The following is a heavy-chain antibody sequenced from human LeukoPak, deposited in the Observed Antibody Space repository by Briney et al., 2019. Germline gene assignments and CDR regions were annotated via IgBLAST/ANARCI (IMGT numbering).Heavy chain of an antibody. CDR1: GFTFSSYA. CDR3: TKGAIVGAITIDY. Sequence: GGSLRLSCAASGFTFSSYAMHWVRQAPGRGLEWVSLISGDGGSTYYADSVKGRFTISRDNSKNSLYLQMNSLRTEDTALYYCTKGAIVGAITIDYWGQGTLVTVSS. D-gene: IGHD1-26*01. V-gene: IGHV3-43*02. CDR2: ISGDGGST. J-gene: IGHJ4*02.